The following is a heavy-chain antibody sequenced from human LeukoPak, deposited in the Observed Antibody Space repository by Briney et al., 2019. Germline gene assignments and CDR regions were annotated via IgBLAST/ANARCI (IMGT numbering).Heavy chain of an antibody. CDR2: ISGSGGST. Sequence: GGSLRLSCAPSGFIFSGYAMGWVRQAPGKGLEWVSSISGSGGSTYYADSLKGRFTISRDNSKNTLYLQMNSLRAEDTAVYYCAKAYSSGWTGYYFDSWGQGTLVTVSS. V-gene: IGHV3-23*01. D-gene: IGHD6-19*01. J-gene: IGHJ4*02. CDR1: GFIFSGYA. CDR3: AKAYSSGWTGYYFDS.